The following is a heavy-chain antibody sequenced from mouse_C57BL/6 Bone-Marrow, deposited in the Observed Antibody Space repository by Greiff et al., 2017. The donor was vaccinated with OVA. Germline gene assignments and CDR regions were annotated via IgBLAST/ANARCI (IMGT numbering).Heavy chain of an antibody. Sequence: EVKLMESGGGLVKPGGSLKLSCAASGFTFSDYGMHWVRQAPEKGLEWVAYISSGSSTIYYADTVKGRFTISRDNAKNTLFLQMTSLRSEDTAMYYCARGDSNYYYYAMDYWGQGTSVTVSS. V-gene: IGHV5-17*01. CDR2: ISSGSSTI. D-gene: IGHD2-5*01. CDR3: ARGDSNYYYYAMDY. J-gene: IGHJ4*01. CDR1: GFTFSDYG.